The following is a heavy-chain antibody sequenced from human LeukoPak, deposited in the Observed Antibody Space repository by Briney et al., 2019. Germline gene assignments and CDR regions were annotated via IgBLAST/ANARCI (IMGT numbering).Heavy chain of an antibody. D-gene: IGHD6-19*01. CDR1: GFTFSDYY. J-gene: IGHJ4*02. CDR3: ARTYSGGWSASDY. V-gene: IGHV3-11*03. CDR2: ISSSSSYT. Sequence: PGGSLRLSCAASGFTFSDYYMSWIRQAPGKGLEWVSYISSSSSYTNYADSVKGRFTISRDNAKNSLSLQMNSLTAEDTALYYCARTYSGGWSASDYWGQGTLVAVSS.